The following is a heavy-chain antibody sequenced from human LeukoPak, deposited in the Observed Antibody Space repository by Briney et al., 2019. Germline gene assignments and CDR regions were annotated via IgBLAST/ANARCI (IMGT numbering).Heavy chain of an antibody. J-gene: IGHJ4*02. CDR2: IYYSGCT. D-gene: IGHD3/OR15-3a*01. CDR3: AGHREDWGFDA. V-gene: IGHV4-59*08. CDR1: GGSILSYS. Sequence: SETLSLTCTDSGGSILSYSGNGIRQPPGTGLEWIGYIYYSGCTNYNPSLNSRVTISVDTSKNQFSLKLSSVTAADTAVYYCAGHREDWGFDAWGQGTLVTVSS.